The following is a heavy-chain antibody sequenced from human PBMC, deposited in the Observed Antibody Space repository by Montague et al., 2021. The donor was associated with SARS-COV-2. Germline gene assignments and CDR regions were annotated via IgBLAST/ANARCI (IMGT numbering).Heavy chain of an antibody. CDR2: INHSGST. J-gene: IGHJ6*02. Sequence: SETLSLTCAVYGGSFSGYYWSWIRQPPGKGLEWIGEINHSGSTNYNPSLKSRVTISVDTSKNQFSLKLSSVTAADTAVYYCARSKPVSSLYYYYGMDVWGQGTTVTVSS. D-gene: IGHD1-14*01. CDR3: ARSKPVSSLYYYYGMDV. CDR1: GGSFSGYY. V-gene: IGHV4-34*01.